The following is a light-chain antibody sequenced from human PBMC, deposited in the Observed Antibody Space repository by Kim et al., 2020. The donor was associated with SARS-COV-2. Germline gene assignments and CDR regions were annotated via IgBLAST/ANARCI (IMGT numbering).Light chain of an antibody. J-gene: IGLJ2*01. CDR1: GGSIASNY. V-gene: IGLV6-57*02. CDR2: EDN. Sequence: GKTVPISCTGSGGSIASNYVQWYQQRPGSAPTTVIYEDNQRPAGVPDRFSGSIDSSSNSASLTISGLKTEDEADYYCQSYDSSNVVFGGGTQLTVL. CDR3: QSYDSSNVV.